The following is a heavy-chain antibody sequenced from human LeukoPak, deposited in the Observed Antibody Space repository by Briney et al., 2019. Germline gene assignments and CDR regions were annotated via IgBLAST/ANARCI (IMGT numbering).Heavy chain of an antibody. Sequence: PGGSLRLSCVASGFTFSDYGMLWVRQPPGKGLEWVAVISYDGRNEHYADSVKGRFTISRDNSKNTVFLQMNTLGTEDTAVYFCAKDKPIDYWGQGTLVTVSS. CDR1: GFTFSDYG. CDR2: ISYDGRNE. CDR3: AKDKPIDY. V-gene: IGHV3-30*18. D-gene: IGHD1-14*01. J-gene: IGHJ4*02.